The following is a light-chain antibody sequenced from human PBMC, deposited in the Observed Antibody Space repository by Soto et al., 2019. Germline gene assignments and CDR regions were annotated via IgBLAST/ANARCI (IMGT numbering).Light chain of an antibody. CDR3: SSYTSTMTNV. J-gene: IGLJ1*01. CDR1: SSDVGGFNS. Sequence: QSVRTQPASVSGSPGQSITISCTGTSSDVGGFNSVSWYQLRPGTAPKLILCDVVDRPSGVSYRFSGSKSGNTASLTISGLQAADEADYFCSSYTSTMTNVFGSGTRSPS. V-gene: IGLV2-14*03. CDR2: DVV.